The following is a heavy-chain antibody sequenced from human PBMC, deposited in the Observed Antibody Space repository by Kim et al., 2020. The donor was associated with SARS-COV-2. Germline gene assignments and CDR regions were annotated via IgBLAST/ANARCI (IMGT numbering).Heavy chain of an antibody. J-gene: IGHJ2*01. D-gene: IGHD5-18*01. CDR3: ARVPPGDQLWLPNWYFDL. CDR2: IIPIFGTA. Sequence: SVKVSCKASGGTFSSYAISWVRQAPGQGLEWMGGIIPIFGTANYAQKFQGRVTITADESTSTAYMELSSLRSEDTAVYYCARVPPGDQLWLPNWYFDLWGRGTLVTVSS. CDR1: GGTFSSYA. V-gene: IGHV1-69*13.